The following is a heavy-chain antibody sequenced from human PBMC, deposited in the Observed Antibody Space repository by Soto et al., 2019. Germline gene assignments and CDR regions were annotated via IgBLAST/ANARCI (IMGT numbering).Heavy chain of an antibody. J-gene: IGHJ4*02. Sequence: ASVKVSCKTSGYTFSSYIINWVRQAPGQGLEWMAWISTYSGNTHYAERVQGRVTVTLDKSARTAFMEMRGLTSDDTAVYFCARDNGYYGLWGQGTLVTGSS. CDR3: ARDNGYYGL. V-gene: IGHV1-18*04. CDR2: ISTYSGNT. CDR1: GYTFSSYI. D-gene: IGHD3-10*01.